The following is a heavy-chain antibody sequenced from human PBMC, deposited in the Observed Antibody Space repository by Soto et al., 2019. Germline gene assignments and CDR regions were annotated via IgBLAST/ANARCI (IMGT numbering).Heavy chain of an antibody. Sequence: PGGSLRLSCVASGFTFSSYVMSWVRQAPGKGLEWVSTIGARGISTYYADSVKGRFTISRDNSKNTLSLQMSSLRAEDTAIYYCAKYVLDSGRAFDYWGQGT. J-gene: IGHJ4*02. V-gene: IGHV3-23*01. D-gene: IGHD3-10*02. CDR3: AKYVLDSGRAFDY. CDR1: GFTFSSYV. CDR2: IGARGIST.